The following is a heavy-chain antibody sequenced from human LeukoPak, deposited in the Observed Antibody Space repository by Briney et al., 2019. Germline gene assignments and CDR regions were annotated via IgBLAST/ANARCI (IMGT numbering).Heavy chain of an antibody. CDR1: GGSISSYY. CDR3: ASRAAAGARNAFDI. J-gene: IGHJ3*02. CDR2: IHYRGST. Sequence: YPSETLSLTCTVSGGSISSYYWSWIRQPPGKGLEWIGYIHYRGSTNYNPSLKSRVTISVDTSKNQFSLKLSSVTAADTAVYYCASRAAAGARNAFDIWGQGTMVTVSS. D-gene: IGHD6-13*01. V-gene: IGHV4-59*01.